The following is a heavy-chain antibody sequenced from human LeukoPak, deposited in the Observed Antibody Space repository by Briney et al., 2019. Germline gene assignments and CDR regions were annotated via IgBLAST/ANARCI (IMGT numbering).Heavy chain of an antibody. J-gene: IGHJ5*02. CDR2: SYPGGSDT. CDR1: GYSFTSYW. V-gene: IGHV5-51*01. CDR3: ARQRYSGIGAAGTHNWFDP. Sequence: GESLKISCKGSGYSFTSYWLGWVRQMPGKCLEWMGHSYPGGSDTRYSPPLQGQVNISHDQYHSHASLQWSSLKASDTAMYYCARQRYSGIGAAGTHNWFDPWGQGTLVTVSS. D-gene: IGHD6-13*01.